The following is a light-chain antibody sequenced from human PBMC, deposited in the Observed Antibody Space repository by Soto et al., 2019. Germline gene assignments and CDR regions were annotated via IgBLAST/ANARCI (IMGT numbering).Light chain of an antibody. J-gene: IGKJ1*01. CDR1: QTISSW. CDR2: KAS. Sequence: DIQMTQSPSTLSGSVGDRVTITCRASQTISSWLAWYQQKPGKAPKLLIYKASTLKSGIPSRFSGSGSGTEFTLTISSLQPDDFAPYYCQHYNSYSEAFGQGPKEELK. CDR3: QHYNSYSEA. V-gene: IGKV1-5*03.